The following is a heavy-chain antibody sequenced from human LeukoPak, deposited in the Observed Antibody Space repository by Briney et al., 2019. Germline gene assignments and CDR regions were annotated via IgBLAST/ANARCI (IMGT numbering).Heavy chain of an antibody. CDR2: IYYSGST. CDR1: GGSISSYY. Sequence: SETLSLTCTVSGGSISSYYWSWIRRPPGKGLEWIGYIYYSGSTNYNPSLKSRVTISVDTSKNQFSLKLYSVTAADTAVYYCARGSDDYDILTGTRTAYFDYWGQGTLVTVSS. CDR3: ARGSDDYDILTGTRTAYFDY. J-gene: IGHJ4*02. D-gene: IGHD3-9*01. V-gene: IGHV4-59*01.